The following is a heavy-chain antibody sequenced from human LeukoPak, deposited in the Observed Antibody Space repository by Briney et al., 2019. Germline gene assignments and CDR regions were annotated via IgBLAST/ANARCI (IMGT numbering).Heavy chain of an antibody. V-gene: IGHV3-33*01. CDR3: ARGDGYNHDAFDI. Sequence: GRSLRLSCAASGFTFSSFGMHWVRQAPGKGLEWVAVIWYDGSNKYYADSVNGRFTISRDNSKNTLYLQMNSLRAEDTAVYYCARGDGYNHDAFDIWGQGTMVTVSS. J-gene: IGHJ3*02. CDR1: GFTFSSFG. CDR2: IWYDGSNK. D-gene: IGHD5-24*01.